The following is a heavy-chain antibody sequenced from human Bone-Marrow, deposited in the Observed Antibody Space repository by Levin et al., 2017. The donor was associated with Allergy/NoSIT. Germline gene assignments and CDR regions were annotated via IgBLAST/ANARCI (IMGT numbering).Heavy chain of an antibody. J-gene: IGHJ4*02. CDR2: INHSGST. Sequence: SETLSLTCAVYGGSFSGYYWSWIRQPPGKGLEWIGEINHSGSTNYNPSLKSRVTISVDTSKNQFSLKLSSVTAADTAVYYCARRLSSGAPFDYWGQGTLVTVSS. CDR3: ARRLSSGAPFDY. D-gene: IGHD2/OR15-2a*01. CDR1: GGSFSGYY. V-gene: IGHV4-34*01.